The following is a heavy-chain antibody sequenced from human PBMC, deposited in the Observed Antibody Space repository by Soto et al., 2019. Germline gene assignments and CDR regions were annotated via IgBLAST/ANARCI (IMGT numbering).Heavy chain of an antibody. CDR3: AKSGSGSHYSWFDY. J-gene: IGHJ4*02. D-gene: IGHD3-10*01. CDR1: GGSISGYY. CDR2: IYYSGST. V-gene: IGHV4-59*01. Sequence: PSETLSLTCTVSGGSISGYYWSWIRQPPGKGLEWIGYIYYSGSTSYNPSLKSRVTISVDTSKNQFSLKLSSVTAADTAVYYCAKSGSGSHYSWFDYWGQGTPVTVSS.